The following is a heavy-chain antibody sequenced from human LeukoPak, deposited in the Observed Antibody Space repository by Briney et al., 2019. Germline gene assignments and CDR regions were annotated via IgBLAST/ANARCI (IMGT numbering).Heavy chain of an antibody. CDR2: IHNSGTT. CDR3: ARRYYYNLGSFPFDF. D-gene: IGHD3-10*01. Sequence: PSETLSLTCAVSGGPFSGYFWSWIRRSSGKGLEWIGEIHNSGTTNYKPSLNSRVTISEDTSKNQFYLNLSSVTAADTAVYYCARRYYYNLGSFPFDFWGQGTLVTVSS. CDR1: GGPFSGYF. J-gene: IGHJ4*02. V-gene: IGHV4-34*01.